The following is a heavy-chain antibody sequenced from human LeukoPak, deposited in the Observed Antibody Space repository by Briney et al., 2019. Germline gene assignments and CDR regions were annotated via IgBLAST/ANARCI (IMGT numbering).Heavy chain of an antibody. CDR2: IYYTGST. Sequence: PSETLSLTCTVSGGSISSYHWSWIRQRPGKGLEGIGHIYYTGSTNYNPSLKSRVTISLDTSKNQFSLKLSSVTAADTAVYYCTRSLGVVIHGGMDVWGQGTTVTASS. V-gene: IGHV4-59*01. CDR3: TRSLGVVIHGGMDV. J-gene: IGHJ6*02. D-gene: IGHD3-3*01. CDR1: GGSISSYH.